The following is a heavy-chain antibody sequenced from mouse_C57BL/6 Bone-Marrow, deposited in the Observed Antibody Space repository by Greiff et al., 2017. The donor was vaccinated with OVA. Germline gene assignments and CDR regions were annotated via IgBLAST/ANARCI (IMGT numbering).Heavy chain of an antibody. CDR2: IYPRSGNT. D-gene: IGHD1-2*01. CDR3: AREGGTSPAWFAY. Sequence: QVQLKQSGAELVRPGASVKLSCKASGYTFTSYGISWVKQRTGQGLEWIGEIYPRSGNTYYNEKFKGKATLTADKSSSTAYMELRSLTSEDSAVYFCAREGGTSPAWFAYWGQGTLVTVSA. V-gene: IGHV1-81*01. CDR1: GYTFTSYG. J-gene: IGHJ3*01.